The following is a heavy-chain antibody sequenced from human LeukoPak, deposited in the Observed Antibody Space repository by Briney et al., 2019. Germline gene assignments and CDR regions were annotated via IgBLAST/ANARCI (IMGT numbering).Heavy chain of an antibody. D-gene: IGHD2-2*01. CDR2: MNPNSGNT. CDR1: GYTFTSYD. CDR3: ARGECSSTSCYDWFDP. Sequence: WASVKVSCKASGYTFTSYDINWVRQATGQGLEWMGWMNPNSGNTGYAQKFQGRITMTRNTSISTAYMELSSLRSEDTAVYYCARGECSSTSCYDWFDPWGQGTLVTVSS. V-gene: IGHV1-8*01. J-gene: IGHJ5*02.